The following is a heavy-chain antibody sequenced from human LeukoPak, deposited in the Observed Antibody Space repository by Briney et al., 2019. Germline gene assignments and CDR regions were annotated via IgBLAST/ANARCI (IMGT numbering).Heavy chain of an antibody. V-gene: IGHV4-59*08. Sequence: SETLSLTCTVSGGSISTYYWSWIRQPPGKGLEWIGYIYYSGSTYYNPSLKSRVTISVDTSKNQFSLKLSSVTAADTAVYYCARHVSSSGWYSDYWGQGTLVTVSS. CDR2: IYYSGST. J-gene: IGHJ4*02. CDR3: ARHVSSSGWYSDY. D-gene: IGHD6-19*01. CDR1: GGSISTYY.